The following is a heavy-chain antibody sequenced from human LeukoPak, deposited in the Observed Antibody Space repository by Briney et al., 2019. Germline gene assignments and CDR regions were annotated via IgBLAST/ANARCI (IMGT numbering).Heavy chain of an antibody. Sequence: SVKVSCTASGGTFSSHAISWVRQAPGQGLEWMGGIIPIFGTANYAQKFQGRVTITAVESMSTAYMELSSLRSEDTAVYYCARGWLAVTTVVTPYNYWGQGTLVTVSS. CDR3: ARGWLAVTTVVTPYNY. CDR2: IIPIFGTA. CDR1: GGTFSSHA. D-gene: IGHD4-23*01. V-gene: IGHV1-69*13. J-gene: IGHJ4*02.